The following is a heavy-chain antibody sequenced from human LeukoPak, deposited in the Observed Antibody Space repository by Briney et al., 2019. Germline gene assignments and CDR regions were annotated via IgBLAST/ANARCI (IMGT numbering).Heavy chain of an antibody. V-gene: IGHV3-30-3*01. J-gene: IGHJ4*02. CDR2: ISYDGSNK. CDR3: ARVWDYYDSSGYQYFDY. CDR1: GFTFSSYA. Sequence: GGSLRLSCAASGFTFSSYAMHWVRQAPGKGLEWVAVISYDGSNKYYADSVKGRFTISRDNAKNSLYLQMNSLRAEDTAVYYCARVWDYYDSSGYQYFDYWGQGTLVTVSS. D-gene: IGHD3-22*01.